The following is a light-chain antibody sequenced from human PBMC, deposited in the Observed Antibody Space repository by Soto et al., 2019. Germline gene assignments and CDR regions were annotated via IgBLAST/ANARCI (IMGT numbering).Light chain of an antibody. CDR2: EVT. CDR3: ASYAGTKLFV. J-gene: IGLJ1*01. V-gene: IGLV2-8*01. Sequence: QSALTQPPSASGSPGQSLTISCTGTSSDFGFYNFVSWYQQRPGKAPKHVIYEVTKRPSGVPDRFSGSKSGSTASLTVSGLQADDEADYYCASYAGTKLFVFGSGTKLTV. CDR1: SSDFGFYNF.